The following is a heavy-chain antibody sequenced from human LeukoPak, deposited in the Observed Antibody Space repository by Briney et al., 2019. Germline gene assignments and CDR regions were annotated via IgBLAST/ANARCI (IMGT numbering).Heavy chain of an antibody. Sequence: GSLRLSCAASGFTFSSYWMSWIRQPPGKGLEWIGYIYYSGSTNYNPSLKSRVTISVDTSKNQFSLKLSSVTAADTAVYYCARVGDGYPIRYFDYWGQGTLVTVSS. CDR2: IYYSGST. V-gene: IGHV4-59*01. CDR3: ARVGDGYPIRYFDY. D-gene: IGHD5-24*01. CDR1: GFTFSSYW. J-gene: IGHJ4*02.